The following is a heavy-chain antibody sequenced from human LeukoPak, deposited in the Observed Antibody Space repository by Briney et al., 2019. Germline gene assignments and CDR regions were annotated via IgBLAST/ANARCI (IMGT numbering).Heavy chain of an antibody. CDR3: AKVPSYAYDSSGSDFDY. V-gene: IGHV3-23*01. CDR2: ISGSGGST. D-gene: IGHD3-22*01. Sequence: GGSLRLSCAASGFTFINYAMSWVRQAPGKGLEWVSAISGSGGSTYYADSVKGRFSISRDNSKNTLYLQMDSLGAEDTAVYYCAKVPSYAYDSSGSDFDYWGQGTLVTVSS. CDR1: GFTFINYA. J-gene: IGHJ4*02.